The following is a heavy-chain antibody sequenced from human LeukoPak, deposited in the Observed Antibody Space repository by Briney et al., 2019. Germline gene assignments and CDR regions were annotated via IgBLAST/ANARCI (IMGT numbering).Heavy chain of an antibody. J-gene: IGHJ5*02. V-gene: IGHV4-34*01. D-gene: IGHD3-10*01. CDR3: ARFSGKITMVRGVFFDP. Sequence: PSETLSLTCAVYGGSFSGYYWSWIRQPPGKGLEWIGEINHSGSTNYNPSLKSRVTISVDTSENQFSLKLSSVTAADTAVYYCARFSGKITMVRGVFFDPWGQGTLATVSS. CDR1: GGSFSGYY. CDR2: INHSGST.